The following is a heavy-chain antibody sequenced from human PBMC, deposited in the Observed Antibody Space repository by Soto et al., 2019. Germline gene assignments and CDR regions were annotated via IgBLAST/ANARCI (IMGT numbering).Heavy chain of an antibody. CDR1: GYTFSGFY. J-gene: IGHJ4*02. V-gene: IGHV1-2*02. Sequence: ASVKVSCKASGYTFSGFYMHWVRQAPGQGLEWMGWINPNSGGTKSAEKFQGRVTMTRDTSISTAYMELSRLTSDDTAVYYCASAAVAGTAGLDFWGQGTQVTVSS. CDR3: ASAAVAGTAGLDF. CDR2: INPNSGGT. D-gene: IGHD6-19*01.